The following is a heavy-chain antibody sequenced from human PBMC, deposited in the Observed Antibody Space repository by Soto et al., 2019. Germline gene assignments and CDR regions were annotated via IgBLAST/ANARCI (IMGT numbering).Heavy chain of an antibody. CDR2: IGAGDGRT. CDR1: GFTLTSYD. J-gene: IGHJ6*02. CDR3: AKHLHIVVRFSPLYSFYGLDV. V-gene: IGHV3-23*01. D-gene: IGHD2-2*01. Sequence: GGSLTLSCVVSGFTLTSYDISWASQAQGEGLGWVAGIGAGDGRTYYADSVKGRFTISRDDSKNTMYLQMISPRAEHTALYYCAKHLHIVVRFSPLYSFYGLDVWGQGTTVTVSS.